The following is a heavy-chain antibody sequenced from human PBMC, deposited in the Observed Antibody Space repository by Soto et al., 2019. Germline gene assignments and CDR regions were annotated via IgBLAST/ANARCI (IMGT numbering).Heavy chain of an antibody. CDR3: ATDPPYGYDPVGLDP. Sequence: QVELVQSGAEVKEPGASVKVSCKVSGNTLTQISIHWVRQVPGKGLEWMGGFDPVDGETIYAQTFEGRITMNEDTSTDTAYLELSSLKSEDTEVYYCATDPPYGYDPVGLDPWGQGTRVTVAA. D-gene: IGHD3-3*01. J-gene: IGHJ5*02. V-gene: IGHV1-24*01. CDR2: FDPVDGET. CDR1: GNTLTQIS.